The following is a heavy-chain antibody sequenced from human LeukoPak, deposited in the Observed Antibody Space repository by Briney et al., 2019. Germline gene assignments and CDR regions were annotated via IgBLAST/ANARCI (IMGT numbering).Heavy chain of an antibody. D-gene: IGHD5-24*01. CDR2: ISYDGSNK. Sequence: GGSLRLSCAASGFTFSSYAMHWVRQAPGKGLEWVAVISYDGSNKYYADSVKGRFTISRDNSKNTLYLQMNSLRAEDTAVYYCARDLDEKRWLQFGPIDYWGQGTLVTVSS. CDR3: ARDLDEKRWLQFGPIDY. J-gene: IGHJ4*02. V-gene: IGHV3-30*04. CDR1: GFTFSSYA.